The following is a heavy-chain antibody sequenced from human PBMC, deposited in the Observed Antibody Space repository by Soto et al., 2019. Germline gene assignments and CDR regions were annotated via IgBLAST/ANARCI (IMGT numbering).Heavy chain of an antibody. V-gene: IGHV4-39*01. CDR3: ARACPHSPILYYFDY. CDR2: IYYSGST. Sequence: SETLSLTCTVSSGSINSSSYYWGWIRQPPGKGLEWIGNIYYSGSTYYNPSLKSRVTISVDTSKNQFSLKLSSVPAADTAVYYCARACPHSPILYYFDYWGQGTLVTAST. J-gene: IGHJ4*02. CDR1: SGSINSSSYY. D-gene: IGHD6-13*01.